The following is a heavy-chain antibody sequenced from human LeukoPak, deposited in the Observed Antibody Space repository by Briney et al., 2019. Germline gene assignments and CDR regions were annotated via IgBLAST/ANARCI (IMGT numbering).Heavy chain of an antibody. J-gene: IGHJ4*02. D-gene: IGHD1-7*01. Sequence: PGGSLRLSCAASGFTFSNYGMHWVRQAPGRGLEWVALVRYDGSNENYADSVKGRFTISRDNSKKTLYLQMNSLRVEDTAVYYCAKGGGYNWNFLYFDYWGQGTLVTVSS. CDR1: GFTFSNYG. CDR3: AKGGGYNWNFLYFDY. CDR2: VRYDGSNE. V-gene: IGHV3-30*02.